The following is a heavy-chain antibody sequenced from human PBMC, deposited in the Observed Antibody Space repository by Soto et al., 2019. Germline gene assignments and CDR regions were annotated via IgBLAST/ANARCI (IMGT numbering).Heavy chain of an antibody. CDR1: GFTFSDYY. Sequence: SGGGLVKPGGSLRLSCAASGFTFSDYYMNWIRQAPGKGLEWVSYISSSSGYTNYADSVKGRFTISRDNAKNSLYLQMNSLRAEDTAVYYCARESSSFYGMDVWGQGTTVTVSS. V-gene: IGHV3-11*06. CDR2: ISSSSGYT. D-gene: IGHD6-6*01. J-gene: IGHJ6*02. CDR3: ARESSSFYGMDV.